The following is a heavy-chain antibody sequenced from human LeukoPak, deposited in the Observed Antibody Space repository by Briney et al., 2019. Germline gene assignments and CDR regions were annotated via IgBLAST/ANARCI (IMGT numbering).Heavy chain of an antibody. D-gene: IGHD2-2*01. V-gene: IGHV3-23*01. CDR1: GFTFSTCH. J-gene: IGHJ4*02. Sequence: PGGSLRLSCAASGFTFSTCHMSWVRQAPGKGMEWVSTISGSGSTYYADSVKGRFTISRDNSRNTLFLQMNTLRAEDTAVYYCAKRQHCSTAGCHHIEYWGQGTLVTVSS. CDR2: ISGSGST. CDR3: AKRQHCSTAGCHHIEY.